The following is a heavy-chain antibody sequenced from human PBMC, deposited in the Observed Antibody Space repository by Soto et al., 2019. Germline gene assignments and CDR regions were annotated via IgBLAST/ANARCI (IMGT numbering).Heavy chain of an antibody. CDR3: ARVRVFDTRDFDY. Sequence: EVQLVESGGGLVQPGGSLRLSCTASGFTFSSYWMHWVRQAPGKGPVWVSHISTNGNNIMYAESVKGRFTISRDNAANTLYLEMNSLTAEDTAVYYCARVRVFDTRDFDYWGQGILVTVSS. CDR2: ISTNGNNI. J-gene: IGHJ4*02. V-gene: IGHV3-74*03. CDR1: GFTFSSYW. D-gene: IGHD3-10*02.